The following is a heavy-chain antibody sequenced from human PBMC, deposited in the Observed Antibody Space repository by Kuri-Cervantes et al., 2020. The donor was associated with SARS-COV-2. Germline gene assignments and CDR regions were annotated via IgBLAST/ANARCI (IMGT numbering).Heavy chain of an antibody. Sequence: SETLSLTCAVYGGSFSGYYWSWIRQPPGKGLEWIGYIYYSGSTYYNPSLKSRVTISVDTSKNQFSLKLSSVTAADTAVYYCARSYVDTAMVISILFDYWGQGTLVTVSS. V-gene: IGHV4-34*01. CDR1: GGSFSGYY. CDR3: ARSYVDTAMVISILFDY. D-gene: IGHD5-18*01. J-gene: IGHJ4*02. CDR2: IYYSGST.